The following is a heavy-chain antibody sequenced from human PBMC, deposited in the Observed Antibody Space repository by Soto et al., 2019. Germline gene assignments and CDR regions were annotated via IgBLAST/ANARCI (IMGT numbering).Heavy chain of an antibody. J-gene: IGHJ3*02. Sequence: GGSLRLSCAASGFTVSSNYMSWVRQAPGKGLEWVSVIYSGGSTYYADSVKGRFTISRDNSKNTLYLQMNSLRAEDTAVYYCAREISYYYDSSGYYEPSAFDIWGQGTMVTVSS. V-gene: IGHV3-53*01. CDR1: GFTVSSNY. D-gene: IGHD3-22*01. CDR3: AREISYYYDSSGYYEPSAFDI. CDR2: IYSGGST.